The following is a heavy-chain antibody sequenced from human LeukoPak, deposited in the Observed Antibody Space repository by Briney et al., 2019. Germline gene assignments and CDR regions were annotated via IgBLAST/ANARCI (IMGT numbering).Heavy chain of an antibody. CDR2: LYSSGNT. Sequence: GGSLRLSCAASGFSVITDYMTWVRQAPGKGLEWVSTLYSSGNTYYADSVKGRFTVSRDNSKNTLFLEMSSLRAEDTAVYSCARGWGSFENWGQGTLVAVSS. V-gene: IGHV3-53*01. CDR3: ARGWGSFEN. D-gene: IGHD7-27*01. CDR1: GFSVITDY. J-gene: IGHJ4*02.